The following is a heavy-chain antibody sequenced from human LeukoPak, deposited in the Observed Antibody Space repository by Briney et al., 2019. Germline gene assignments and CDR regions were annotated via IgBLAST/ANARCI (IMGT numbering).Heavy chain of an antibody. V-gene: IGHV3-33*01. CDR3: ARDSYQDYYGRFDP. CDR2: IWDDGNNK. J-gene: IGHJ5*02. D-gene: IGHD3-10*01. Sequence: GGPLRLSCAASGFSFSNHGMHWVRQAPGKRLEWVAVIWDDGNNKRYANSVNGRFTISRDNSENTLYLQMNGLTAEDTAMYYCARDSYQDYYGRFDPWGQGTLVIVSS. CDR1: GFSFSNHG.